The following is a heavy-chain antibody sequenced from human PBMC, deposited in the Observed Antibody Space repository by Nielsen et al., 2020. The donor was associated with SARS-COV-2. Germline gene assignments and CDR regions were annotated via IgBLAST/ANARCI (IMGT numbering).Heavy chain of an antibody. CDR2: IWYDGSNK. J-gene: IGHJ4*02. CDR1: GFTFRSQG. Sequence: GESLKISYGASGFTFRSQGMHWVRQVPGKGLEWLANIWYDGSNKKYSDSAKGRFTISRDNSKNTLYLEMSSLGVEDTAVYYCWTGVGADGFDHWGQGALVTVSS. D-gene: IGHD1-14*01. V-gene: IGHV3-33*08. CDR3: WTGVGADGFDH.